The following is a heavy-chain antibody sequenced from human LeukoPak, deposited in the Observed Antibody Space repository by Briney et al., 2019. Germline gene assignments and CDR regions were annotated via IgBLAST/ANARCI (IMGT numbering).Heavy chain of an antibody. Sequence: GGSLRLSCAASGFTFSSYSMNWVRQAPGKGLEWVSSISSSSSYIYYADSVKGRFTFSRDNAKNSLYLQMNSLRAEDTAVYYCARDPGDYDFSYGMDVWGQGTTVTVSS. D-gene: IGHD3-3*01. CDR3: ARDPGDYDFSYGMDV. J-gene: IGHJ6*02. V-gene: IGHV3-21*01. CDR2: ISSSSSYI. CDR1: GFTFSSYS.